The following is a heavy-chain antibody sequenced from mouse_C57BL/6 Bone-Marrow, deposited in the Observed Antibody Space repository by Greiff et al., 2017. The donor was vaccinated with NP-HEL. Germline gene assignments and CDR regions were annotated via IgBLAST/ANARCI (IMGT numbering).Heavy chain of an antibody. V-gene: IGHV1-59*01. Sequence: VQLQQPGAELVRPGTSVKLSCKASGYTFTSYWMHWVKQRPGQGLEWIGVIDPSDSYTNYNQKFKGKATLTVDTSSSTAYMQPSRLTSEDSAVYYCARTRIGNRDCWGKGTTLTVSS. CDR3: ARTRIGNRDC. J-gene: IGHJ2*01. CDR1: GYTFTSYW. CDR2: IDPSDSYT. D-gene: IGHD2-1*01.